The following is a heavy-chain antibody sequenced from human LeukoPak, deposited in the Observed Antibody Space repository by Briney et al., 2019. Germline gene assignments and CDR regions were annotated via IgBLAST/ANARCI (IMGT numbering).Heavy chain of an antibody. D-gene: IGHD6-19*01. CDR2: ISDSGGST. V-gene: IGHV3-23*01. Sequence: PGGSLRLSCAASGFTFSNYDMSWVRQAPGKGLEWVSSISDSGGSTYYADSVKGRFTISRDNSKNTLYLQMTNLRAADTAVYYCAKDLSRAVAADWFDLWDQGSLVTVSS. J-gene: IGHJ5*02. CDR3: AKDLSRAVAADWFDL. CDR1: GFTFSNYD.